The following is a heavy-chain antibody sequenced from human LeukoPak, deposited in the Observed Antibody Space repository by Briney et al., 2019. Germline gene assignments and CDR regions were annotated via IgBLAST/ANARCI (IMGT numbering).Heavy chain of an antibody. D-gene: IGHD6-19*01. CDR2: ISYDGSNK. CDR3: AKCKIAVAGYYYYGMDV. V-gene: IGHV3-30*18. CDR1: GFTFSSYG. Sequence: GGSLRLSCAASGFTFSSYGMHWVRQAPGEGLEWVAVISYDGSNKYYADSVKGRFTISRDNSKNTLYLQMNSLRAEDTAVYYCAKCKIAVAGYYYYGMDVWGQGTTVTVSS. J-gene: IGHJ6*02.